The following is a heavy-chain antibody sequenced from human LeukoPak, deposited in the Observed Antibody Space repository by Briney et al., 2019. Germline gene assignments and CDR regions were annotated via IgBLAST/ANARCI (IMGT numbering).Heavy chain of an antibody. CDR1: GFTFSSYA. D-gene: IGHD1-26*01. V-gene: IGHV3-30-3*01. Sequence: GGSLRLSCAASGFTFSSYAMHWVRQAPGKGLEWVAVISYDGSNKYYADSVKGRFTISRDNAKNSLYLQMNSLRAEDTAVYYCATSGYWGQGTLVTVSS. J-gene: IGHJ4*02. CDR3: ATSGY. CDR2: ISYDGSNK.